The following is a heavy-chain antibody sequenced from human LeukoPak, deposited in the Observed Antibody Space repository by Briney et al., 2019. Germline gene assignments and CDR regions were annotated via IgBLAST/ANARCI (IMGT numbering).Heavy chain of an antibody. J-gene: IGHJ4*02. CDR3: AKDQYYYDSSGYYY. CDR2: ISYDGSNK. CDR1: GFTFSSYA. D-gene: IGHD3-22*01. Sequence: GGSLRLSCAASGFTFSSYAMHWVRQAPGKGLEWVAVISYDGSNKYYADSVKGRFTISRDNSKNTLYLQMNSLRAEDTAVYYCAKDQYYYDSSGYYYRGQGTLVTVSS. V-gene: IGHV3-30-3*01.